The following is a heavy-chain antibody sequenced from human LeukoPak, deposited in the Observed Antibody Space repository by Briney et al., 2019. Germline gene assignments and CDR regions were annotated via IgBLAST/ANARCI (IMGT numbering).Heavy chain of an antibody. CDR3: ARLASSGSYSYYYYYMDV. D-gene: IGHD1-26*01. Sequence: ASVKVSCKASGYTFTDYYMHWVRQAPGQGLEWMGWINPHSGGTDHAQKFQGRVTMTRDTSISTAYMELSSLRSEDTAVYYCARLASSGSYSYYYYYMDVWGKGTTVTISS. J-gene: IGHJ6*03. CDR2: INPHSGGT. V-gene: IGHV1-2*02. CDR1: GYTFTDYY.